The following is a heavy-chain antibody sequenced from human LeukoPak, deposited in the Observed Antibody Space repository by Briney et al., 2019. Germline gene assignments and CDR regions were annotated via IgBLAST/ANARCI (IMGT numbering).Heavy chain of an antibody. CDR1: GYTLTELS. Sequence: ASVKVSCKVSGYTLTELSMHWVRQAPGKGLEWMGGFDPEDGGTIYAQKFQGRVTMTEDTSTDTAYMELSSLRSEDTAVYYCATDSRLVVTAFENTFDYWGQGTLVTVSS. CDR3: ATDSRLVVTAFENTFDY. CDR2: FDPEDGGT. J-gene: IGHJ4*02. V-gene: IGHV1-24*01. D-gene: IGHD2-21*02.